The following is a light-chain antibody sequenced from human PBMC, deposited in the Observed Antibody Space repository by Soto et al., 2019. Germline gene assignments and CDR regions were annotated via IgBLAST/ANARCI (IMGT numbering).Light chain of an antibody. CDR2: DAS. Sequence: EIVLTQSPGTLSLSPGERATLSCRASQSVSYYLAWYQQKPGQAPRLLIYDASSRATGVPDRFSGSGSGTDFTLTISSLEPEDFAVYYCQLYVSSSYTFGQGTKVDIK. CDR3: QLYVSSSYT. CDR1: QSVSYY. V-gene: IGKV3-20*01. J-gene: IGKJ2*01.